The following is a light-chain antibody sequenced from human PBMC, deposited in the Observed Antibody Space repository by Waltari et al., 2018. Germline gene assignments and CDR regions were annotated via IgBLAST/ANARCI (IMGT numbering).Light chain of an antibody. V-gene: IGLV2-14*01. CDR1: SSDVGSYDY. J-gene: IGLJ3*02. CDR3: TSYTVSTPLV. Sequence: QSALTQPASVSGSPGQSITISSTGTSSDVGSYDYVSWYQQHPGKAPKLIIYEVSNRPSGVSNRFSGSKSGNTASLTISGLQAEDEADYYCTSYTVSTPLVFGGGTKLTVL. CDR2: EVS.